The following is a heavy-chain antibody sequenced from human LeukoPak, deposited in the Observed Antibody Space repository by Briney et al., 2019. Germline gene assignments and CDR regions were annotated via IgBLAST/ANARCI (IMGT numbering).Heavy chain of an antibody. CDR1: GFTFSSYS. CDR3: ARDDDYYDSSGYYYFEY. CDR2: ISSSSSYI. V-gene: IGHV3-21*01. Sequence: GGSLRLSCAASGFTFSSYSMNWVRQAPGKGLEWVSSISSSSSYIYYADSGKGRFTISRDNAKNSLYLQMNSLRAEDTAVYYCARDDDYYDSSGYYYFEYWGQGTLVTVSS. D-gene: IGHD3-22*01. J-gene: IGHJ4*02.